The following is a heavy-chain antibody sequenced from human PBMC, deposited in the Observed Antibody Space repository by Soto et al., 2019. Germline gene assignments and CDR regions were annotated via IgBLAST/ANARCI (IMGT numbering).Heavy chain of an antibody. CDR2: IYPGDSDT. D-gene: IGHD3-10*01. CDR1: GYSFTSYW. J-gene: IGHJ4*02. Sequence: GESLKISCKGSGYSFTSYWIGWVRQMPGKGLEWMGIIYPGDSDTRYSPSFQGQVTISADKSISTAYLQWSSLKASDTAMYYCASSSRSRKAGDYYFDYWGQGTLVTVSS. CDR3: ASSSRSRKAGDYYFDY. V-gene: IGHV5-51*01.